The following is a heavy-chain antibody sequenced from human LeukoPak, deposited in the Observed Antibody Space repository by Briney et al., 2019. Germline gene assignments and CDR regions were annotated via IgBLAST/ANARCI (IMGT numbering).Heavy chain of an antibody. J-gene: IGHJ4*02. V-gene: IGHV1-18*01. D-gene: IGHD5-12*01. CDR1: GYTITSYG. Sequence: ASVKVSCKASGYTITSYGISWVRQAPGQGLEWMGWISTYNGNTNSAQKFQGRVTMTTDTSTSTAYMDLRSLRSDDTAVYYCATFSYGGSEEDFDYWGQGTLVTVSS. CDR3: ATFSYGGSEEDFDY. CDR2: ISTYNGNT.